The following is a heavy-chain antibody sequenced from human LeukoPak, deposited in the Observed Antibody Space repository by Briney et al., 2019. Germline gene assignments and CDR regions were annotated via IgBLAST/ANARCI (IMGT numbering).Heavy chain of an antibody. CDR3: AKSLEPLSDSGSYDY. CDR2: ISWNSGSV. CDR1: GFTFDDYA. Sequence: GRSLRLSCAASGFTFDDYAMHWVRQAPGKGLEWVSGISWNSGSVGYADSVKGRFTISRDNAKNSLYLQMNSLRAEDTALYYCAKSLEPLSDSGSYDYWGQGTLVTVSS. J-gene: IGHJ4*02. D-gene: IGHD1-26*01. V-gene: IGHV3-9*01.